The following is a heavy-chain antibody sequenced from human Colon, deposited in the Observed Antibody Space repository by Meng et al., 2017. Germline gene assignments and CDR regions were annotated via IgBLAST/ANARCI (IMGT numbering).Heavy chain of an antibody. J-gene: IGHJ4*02. V-gene: IGHV5-51*01. CDR2: IYPGYSDT. CDR3: ASSPKKEGKTYGGGYFDS. CDR1: GYSFTTYW. D-gene: IGHD4/OR15-4a*01. Sequence: GESLKISCKGSGYSFTTYWIGWVRQMPGKGLEWIGIIYPGYSDTRYSPSFQGQVTISADKSISTAYVQWSSLKASDTAVYYCASSPKKEGKTYGGGYFDSWGQGTLVTVSS.